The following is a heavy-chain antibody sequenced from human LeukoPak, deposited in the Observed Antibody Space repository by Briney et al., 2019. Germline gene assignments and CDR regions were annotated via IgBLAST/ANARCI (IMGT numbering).Heavy chain of an antibody. CDR1: GASITGHY. Sequence: SETLSLTCTVSGASITGHYSTWIRQPPGNGLEWIGYISHIGSTNYNPSLKSGVTISVDTSKNQFSLRLTSVTAADTALYYCARDRISINALDMWGQGTMVTVSS. J-gene: IGHJ3*02. V-gene: IGHV4-59*11. CDR2: ISHIGST. CDR3: ARDRISINALDM. D-gene: IGHD1-14*01.